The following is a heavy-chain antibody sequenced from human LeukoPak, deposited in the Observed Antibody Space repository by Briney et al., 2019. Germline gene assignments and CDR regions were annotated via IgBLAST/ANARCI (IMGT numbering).Heavy chain of an antibody. CDR1: GVTFSSHS. V-gene: IGHV3-74*01. D-gene: IGHD3-10*01. CDR3: ARGWFGPDS. J-gene: IGHJ5*01. CDR2: ISNDGTST. Sequence: PGGSLRLSCAASGVTFSSHSMHWVRQAPGKGLVWVSGISNDGTSTTYADSVKGRFTISRDNAKNTLYLQMHRLRAEDTAVYSCARGWFGPDSCGQGTLVTVSS.